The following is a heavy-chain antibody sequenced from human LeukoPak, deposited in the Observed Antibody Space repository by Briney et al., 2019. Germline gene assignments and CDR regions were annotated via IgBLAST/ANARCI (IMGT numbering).Heavy chain of an antibody. CDR2: ISGSGGST. CDR1: GFTFSDYC. Sequence: GGSLRLSCAASGFTFSDYCINWIRQTPGKGLEWVSAISGSGGSTYYADSVKGRFTISRDNSKNTLYLQMNSLRAEDTAVYYCAKDSRVRYFDWLFDYWGQGTLVTVSS. CDR3: AKDSRVRYFDWLFDY. J-gene: IGHJ4*02. D-gene: IGHD3-9*01. V-gene: IGHV3-23*01.